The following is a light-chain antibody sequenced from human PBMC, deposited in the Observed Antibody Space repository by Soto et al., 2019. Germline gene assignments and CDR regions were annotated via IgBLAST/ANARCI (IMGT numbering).Light chain of an antibody. V-gene: IGKV3-20*01. CDR3: QKYDTSPYT. Sequence: ESVLAQSPDTLSLSPGEGATLSCRSSQTVISNYLAWYQQKPGQAPRLLIYGASNRATGIPDRFRGSGSETDFTLTMSRGEPEDPAMYFCQKYDTSPYTFGHGTKLEI. CDR2: GAS. CDR1: QTVISNY. J-gene: IGKJ2*01.